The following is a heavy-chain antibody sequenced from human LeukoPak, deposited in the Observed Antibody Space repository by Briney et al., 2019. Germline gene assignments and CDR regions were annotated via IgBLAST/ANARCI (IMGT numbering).Heavy chain of an antibody. V-gene: IGHV3-30*04. CDR3: ARRHYYDSSGYIDY. CDR1: GFTFSSYA. CDR2: ISFDGTDA. D-gene: IGHD3-22*01. Sequence: PTGTSLRLSCAASGFTFSSYAIHWVRQAPGKGLEWVAVISFDGTDAFYADSVKGRFTISRDNSKNTLYLQMNSLRAEDTAVYYCARRHYYDSSGYIDYWGQGTLVTVSS. J-gene: IGHJ4*02.